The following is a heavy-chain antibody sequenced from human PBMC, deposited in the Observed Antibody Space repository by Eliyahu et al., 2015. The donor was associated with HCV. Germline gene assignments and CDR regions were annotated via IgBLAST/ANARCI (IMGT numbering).Heavy chain of an antibody. D-gene: IGHD1-20*01. CDR2: MNQDGSEK. CDR1: GFTFSAFX. CDR3: ARDLTAPYFNYGLDV. Sequence: EVQLVESGGGLVXPGESLRLSCAASGFTFSAFXXTWVRQAPGKGLEWVANMNQDGSEKYYVESVRGRFTISRDNAKNSLYLQMTSLRAEDTAVYYCARDLTAPYFNYGLDVWGPGTTVTVSS. J-gene: IGHJ6*02. V-gene: IGHV3-7*01.